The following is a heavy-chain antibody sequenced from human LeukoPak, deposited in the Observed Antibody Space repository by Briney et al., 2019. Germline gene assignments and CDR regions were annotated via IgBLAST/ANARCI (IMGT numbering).Heavy chain of an antibody. CDR1: GLTFRRDW. D-gene: IGHD3-10*01. J-gene: IGHJ4*02. Sequence: PGGSLRLSCAASGLTFRRDWMSWVRQAPGKGLDWVSVIYPDGRAYYAESVKGRFTISRDSSENTLFLQMNSLRAEDTAVYYCATLKGWYGEGCFDYWGQGTLVTVSS. CDR2: IYPDGRA. CDR3: ATLKGWYGEGCFDY. V-gene: IGHV3-53*01.